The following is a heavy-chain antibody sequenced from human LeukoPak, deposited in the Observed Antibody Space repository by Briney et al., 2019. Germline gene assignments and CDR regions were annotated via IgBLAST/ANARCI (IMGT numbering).Heavy chain of an antibody. CDR2: IYYSGST. D-gene: IGHD2-2*01. Sequence: PSETLSLTCAVYGGSFSGYYWSWIRQHPGKGLEWIGYIYYSGSTYYNPSLKSRVTISVDTSKNQFSLKLSSVTAADTAVYYCARAMGGAGIVVVPANWFDPWGQGTLVTVSS. CDR1: GGSFSGYY. CDR3: ARAMGGAGIVVVPANWFDP. V-gene: IGHV4-31*11. J-gene: IGHJ5*02.